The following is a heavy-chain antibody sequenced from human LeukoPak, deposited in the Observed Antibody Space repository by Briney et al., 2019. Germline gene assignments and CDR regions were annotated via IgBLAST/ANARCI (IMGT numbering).Heavy chain of an antibody. V-gene: IGHV3-7*01. CDR1: GFTFSNYA. Sequence: PGGSLRLSCAASGFTFSNYAMYWVRQAPGKGPEWVAHIKENGNEQYYADSVKGRFTISRDNAKKSLCLQMNSLRAEDTALYYCARGPGDFDASDIWGQGTMVTVSS. D-gene: IGHD1-14*01. CDR2: IKENGNEQ. CDR3: ARGPGDFDASDI. J-gene: IGHJ3*02.